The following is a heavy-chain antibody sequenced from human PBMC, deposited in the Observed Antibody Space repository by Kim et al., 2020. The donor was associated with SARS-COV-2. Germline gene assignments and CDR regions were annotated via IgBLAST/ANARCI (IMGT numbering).Heavy chain of an antibody. V-gene: IGHV3-33*01. CDR1: GFKFSNYG. Sequence: GGSLRLSCEVSGFKFSNYGMHWVRQAPGKGPEWVAGIWYDGSNKHYPDSVKGRITISRDNSNNTLFLQINSLRVEDTAIYYCARDPRTFYDFWSGFSDNWSTPWGQGTRVTVSS. CDR2: IWYDGSNK. CDR3: ARDPRTFYDFWSGFSDNWSTP. D-gene: IGHD3-3*01. J-gene: IGHJ5*02.